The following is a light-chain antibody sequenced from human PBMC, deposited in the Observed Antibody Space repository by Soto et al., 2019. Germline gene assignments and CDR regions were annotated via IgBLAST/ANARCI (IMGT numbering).Light chain of an antibody. CDR3: QQRDNWPLT. CDR2: GAS. V-gene: IGKV3D-20*02. J-gene: IGKJ4*01. Sequence: EIVLTQSPGTLSLSPGERATLSCRASQSVGSSHLAWYQQKHGQAXRLXIYGASSRATGIPDRFSGSGSGTHLTITISSLESEDCEVYYCQQRDNWPLTFGGGTKVDIK. CDR1: QSVGSSH.